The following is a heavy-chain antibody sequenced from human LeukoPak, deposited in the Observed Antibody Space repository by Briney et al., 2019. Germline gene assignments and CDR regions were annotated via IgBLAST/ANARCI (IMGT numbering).Heavy chain of an antibody. CDR2: INPNSGGT. Sequence: ASVKVSCKASGYTFTGYYMHWVRQAPGQGLEWMGWINPNSGGTNYAQKFQGRVTMTRDTSISTAYMELSRLRSDDTAVYYCARGWGCSGGSCYAHLDYWGQGTLVTVSS. CDR1: GYTFTGYY. D-gene: IGHD2-15*01. J-gene: IGHJ4*02. CDR3: ARGWGCSGGSCYAHLDY. V-gene: IGHV1-2*02.